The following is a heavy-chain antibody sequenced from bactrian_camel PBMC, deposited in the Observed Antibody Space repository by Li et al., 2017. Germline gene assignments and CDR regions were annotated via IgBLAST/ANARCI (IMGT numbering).Heavy chain of an antibody. D-gene: IGHD3*01. CDR3: IKESLKTGYE. CDR2: IKSNGGNT. Sequence: VQLVESGGGLVQPGGSLRVTCVASGFTFSSYSMSWVRQGPGKGLEWISAIKSNGGNTYYADSMRGRFTISRDNAKNTLYLQLNSLRTEDTASYYCIKESLKTGYEWGQGTQVTVS. CDR1: GFTFSSYS. V-gene: IGHV3S40*01. J-gene: IGHJ4*01.